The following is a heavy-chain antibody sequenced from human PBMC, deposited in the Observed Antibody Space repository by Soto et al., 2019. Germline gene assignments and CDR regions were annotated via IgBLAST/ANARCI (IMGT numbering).Heavy chain of an antibody. J-gene: IGHJ5*02. CDR1: GFTFSDHY. D-gene: IGHD3-10*01. V-gene: IGHV3-72*01. CDR2: SKSQPNSYIT. CDR3: TRGFGAGIANL. Sequence: GGSLRLSCAASGFTFSDHYMDWVRQAPGRGLEWVGRSKSQPNSYITDYAASVKGRFTISKDDSKNSLYLQMNSLKTEDTAVYYCTRGFGAGIANLWGQGTLVTVSS.